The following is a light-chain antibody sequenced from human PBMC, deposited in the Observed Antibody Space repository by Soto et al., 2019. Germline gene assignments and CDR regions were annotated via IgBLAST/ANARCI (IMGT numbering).Light chain of an antibody. Sequence: QSVLTQPPSVSEAPRQRVTISCSGSNSNIGNNAVNWYQQLPGKAPKLLIYYNDLLPSGVSGRFSGSKSGTTASLAISGLQSEDEADYYCAAWDDSLSGWVFGGGTKLTVL. V-gene: IGLV1-36*01. CDR1: NSNIGNNA. J-gene: IGLJ3*02. CDR2: YND. CDR3: AAWDDSLSGWV.